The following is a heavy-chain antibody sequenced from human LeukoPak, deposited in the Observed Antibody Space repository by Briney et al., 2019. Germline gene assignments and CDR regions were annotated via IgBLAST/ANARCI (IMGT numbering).Heavy chain of an antibody. CDR2: IYSGGST. Sequence: GGSLRLSCAASGFTVSSNYMSWVRQAPGKGLEWVSVIYSGGSTYYADSVKGRFTISRDNSKNTLYLQMNSLRAEDTAVYDCARGYDSSGYSILYWGQGTLVTVSS. CDR3: ARGYDSSGYSILY. CDR1: GFTVSSNY. D-gene: IGHD3-22*01. J-gene: IGHJ4*02. V-gene: IGHV3-53*05.